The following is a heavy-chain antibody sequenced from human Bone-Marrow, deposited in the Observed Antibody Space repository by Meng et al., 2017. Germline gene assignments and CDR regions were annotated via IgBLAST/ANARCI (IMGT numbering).Heavy chain of an antibody. V-gene: IGHV4-39*07. CDR3: ARINPKDDY. CDR1: GGSVSTSSHY. CDR2: IYYSGHT. J-gene: IGHJ4*02. Sequence: GSLRLSCTVSGGSVSTSSHYWGWIRQPPGKGLEWIGNIYYSGHTYYNPSLKSRTTVSVDTSKNQFSLKLNSVTAADTAVYYCARINPKDDYWGQGTLVTVSS.